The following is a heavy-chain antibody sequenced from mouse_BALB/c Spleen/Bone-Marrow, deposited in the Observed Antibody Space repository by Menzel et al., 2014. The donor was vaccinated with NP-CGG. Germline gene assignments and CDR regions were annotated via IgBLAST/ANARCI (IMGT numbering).Heavy chain of an antibody. CDR3: ARIYYYGRGYFDY. D-gene: IGHD1-1*01. CDR2: IDPANGNT. Sequence: VQLQQSGAEFVKPGASVKLSCTASGFNIKDTYMHWVKQRPEQGLEWIGRIDPANGNTKYDPKFQGKATITADTSSNTAYLQLSSLTSEDTAVYYCARIYYYGRGYFDYWNQSATLTISS. J-gene: IGHJ2*01. V-gene: IGHV14-3*02. CDR1: GFNIKDTY.